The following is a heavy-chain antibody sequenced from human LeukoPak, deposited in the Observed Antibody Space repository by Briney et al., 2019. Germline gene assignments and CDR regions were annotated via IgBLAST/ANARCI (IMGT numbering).Heavy chain of an antibody. CDR1: GRSFSGYY. D-gene: IGHD5-18*01. CDR2: INHSGST. J-gene: IGHJ5*02. Sequence: KPSETLSLTCAVYGRSFSGYYWSWIRQPPGKGLDWIGEINHSGSTNYNPSLKSRVTISVDTSKNQFSLKLSSVTAADTAVYYCARARRGYNYRGNWFDPWGQGTLVTVSS. CDR3: ARARRGYNYRGNWFDP. V-gene: IGHV4-34*01.